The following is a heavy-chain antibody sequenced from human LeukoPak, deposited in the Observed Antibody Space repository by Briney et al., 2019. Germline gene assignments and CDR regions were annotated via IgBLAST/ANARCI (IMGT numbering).Heavy chain of an antibody. J-gene: IGHJ3*02. CDR3: AREGQLDDAFDI. CDR2: IIPIFGTA. Sequence: ASVKVSCKASGGTFSSYAISWARRAPGQGLEWMGGIIPIFGTANYAQKFQGRVTITADKSTSTAYMELSSLRSEDTAVYYCAREGQLDDAFDIWGQGTMVTVSS. D-gene: IGHD6-6*01. V-gene: IGHV1-69*06. CDR1: GGTFSSYA.